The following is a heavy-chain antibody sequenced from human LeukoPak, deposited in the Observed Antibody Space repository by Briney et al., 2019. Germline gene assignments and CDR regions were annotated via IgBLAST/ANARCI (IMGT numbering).Heavy chain of an antibody. CDR2: IIPILGIA. Sequence: SVKVSCKASGGTFSSYTISWVRQAPGQGLEWMGRIIPILGIANYAQKFQGRVTITADKSTSTAYIELSSLRSEDTAVYYCARGYCSSTSCYYGYYYMDVWGKGTTVTVSS. D-gene: IGHD2-2*01. CDR1: GGTFSSYT. CDR3: ARGYCSSTSCYYGYYYMDV. J-gene: IGHJ6*03. V-gene: IGHV1-69*02.